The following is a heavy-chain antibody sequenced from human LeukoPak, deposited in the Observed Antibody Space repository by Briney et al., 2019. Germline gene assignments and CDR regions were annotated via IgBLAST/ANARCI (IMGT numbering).Heavy chain of an antibody. Sequence: SETLSLTCSVSGGSVSRYYWSWIRQPPGKGLEWIGYGSTNYNHSLKSRVTISVDTSKNQFSVKLSSVTAADTAVYYCARELQYYYDSSGYYPLDYWGQGTLVTVSS. CDR2: GST. J-gene: IGHJ4*02. V-gene: IGHV4-59*02. CDR1: GGSVSRYY. CDR3: ARELQYYYDSSGYYPLDY. D-gene: IGHD3-22*01.